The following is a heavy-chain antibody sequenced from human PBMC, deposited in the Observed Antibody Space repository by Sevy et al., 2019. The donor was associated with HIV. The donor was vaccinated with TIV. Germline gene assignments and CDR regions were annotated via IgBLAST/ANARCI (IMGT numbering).Heavy chain of an antibody. J-gene: IGHJ5*02. CDR1: GFTFNSYS. Sequence: GGSLRLSCATSGFTFNSYSMNWVRQAPGKGLEWVSSISGSRTYIYYADSMKGRFTISRDNANNSLHRQMKNLRAEDTAVYYCARGHPGRAVTVPNWFDPWGQGTLVTVSS. D-gene: IGHD6-19*01. CDR2: ISGSRTYI. CDR3: ARGHPGRAVTVPNWFDP. V-gene: IGHV3-21*01.